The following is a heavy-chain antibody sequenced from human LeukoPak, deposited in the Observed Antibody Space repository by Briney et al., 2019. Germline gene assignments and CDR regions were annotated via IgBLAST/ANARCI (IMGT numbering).Heavy chain of an antibody. CDR2: ISAYDRNT. CDR1: GDTFKNYH. CDR3: AKSHDDYGDSFDAFDI. D-gene: IGHD4-17*01. V-gene: IGHV1-18*01. J-gene: IGHJ3*02. Sequence: GASVKVSCKVFGDTFKNYHISWVRQAPGEGLEWMGWISAYDRNTNYAQQFRGRVTMTTDTSTSTAYMELRSLRSDDTALYYCAKSHDDYGDSFDAFDIWGQGTMVTVSS.